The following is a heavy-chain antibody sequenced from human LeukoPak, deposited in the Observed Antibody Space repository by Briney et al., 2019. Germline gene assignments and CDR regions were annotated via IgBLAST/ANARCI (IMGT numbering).Heavy chain of an antibody. J-gene: IGHJ4*02. V-gene: IGHV3-11*01. D-gene: IGHD3-3*01. CDR3: ARVRDDFWSGYYNDFDY. CDR2: ISSSGSTI. CDR1: GFTFSDYY. Sequence: GSLRLSRAASGFTFSDYYMSWIRQAPGKGLEWVSYISSSGSTIYYADSVKGRFTISRDNAKNSLYLQMNSLRAEDTAVYYCARVRDDFWSGYYNDFDYWGQGTLVTVSS.